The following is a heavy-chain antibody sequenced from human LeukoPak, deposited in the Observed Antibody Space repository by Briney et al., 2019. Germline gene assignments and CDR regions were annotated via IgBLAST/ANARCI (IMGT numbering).Heavy chain of an antibody. V-gene: IGHV4-38-2*01. CDR1: GYSINSAYY. D-gene: IGHD4-11*01. J-gene: IGHJ3*02. CDR3: ARNMTTIRGGGFDI. CDR2: IYHSGST. Sequence: SETLSLTCAVSGYSINSAYYWGWIRQPPGKRLEWIGSIYHSGSTYYNPSLKSRVSISVDTSKNQFSLKLNSVTAADTAVYYCARNMTTIRGGGFDIWGQGTMVTVSS.